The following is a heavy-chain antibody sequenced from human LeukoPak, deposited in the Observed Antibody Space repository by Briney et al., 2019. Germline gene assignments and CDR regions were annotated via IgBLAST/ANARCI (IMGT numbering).Heavy chain of an antibody. CDR1: GFTVSSNY. V-gene: IGHV3-53*01. J-gene: IGHJ6*02. CDR3: ARGRGATMDV. Sequence: GVSLRLSCAASGFTVSSNYMSWVPQAPGKGPEWVSVIYSGGSTYYADSVKGRFTISRDNSKNTLYLQMNSLRAEDTAVYYCARGRGATMDVWGQGTTVTVSS. D-gene: IGHD3-10*01. CDR2: IYSGGST.